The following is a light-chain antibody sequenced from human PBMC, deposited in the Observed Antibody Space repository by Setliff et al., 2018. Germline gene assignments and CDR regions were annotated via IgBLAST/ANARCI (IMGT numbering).Light chain of an antibody. J-gene: IGLJ1*01. V-gene: IGLV2-14*01. CDR3: SSYTSSGTDV. Sequence: QSALTQPASVSGSPGQSITISCTGTSSDIGGYNYVSWYQQHPGKAPKFMIYEVSNRPSGVSNRFSGSKSGNTASLTISGLQAEDEADYYCSSYTSSGTDVFGSGSPGHR. CDR1: SSDIGGYNY. CDR2: EVS.